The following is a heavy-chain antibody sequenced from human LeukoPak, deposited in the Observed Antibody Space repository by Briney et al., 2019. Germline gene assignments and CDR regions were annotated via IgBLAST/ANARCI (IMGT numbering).Heavy chain of an antibody. Sequence: ASVKVSCKASGGTFSSYAISWVRQAPGQGLEWMGWINPNSGGTNYAQKFQGRVTMTRDTSISTAYMELSRLRSDDTAVYYCATFMTTVTTGLGYWGQGTLVTVSS. CDR3: ATFMTTVTTGLGY. D-gene: IGHD4-17*01. V-gene: IGHV1-2*02. J-gene: IGHJ4*02. CDR2: INPNSGGT. CDR1: GGTFSSYA.